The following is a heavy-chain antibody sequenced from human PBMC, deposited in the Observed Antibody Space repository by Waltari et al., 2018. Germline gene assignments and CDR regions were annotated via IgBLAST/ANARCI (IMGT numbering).Heavy chain of an antibody. CDR2: IKQDGSEK. Sequence: EGQLVESGGGFVQPGGSLRLSCEASGFSFTGDWMSWVRQAPGKGLEWVANIKQDGSEKNYVDSVKGRFTVSRDNAKKSLFLEMNSLRGEDTAVYYCARATYYYDNSGRGAFDIWGQGTRVTVSS. D-gene: IGHD3-22*01. CDR3: ARATYYYDNSGRGAFDI. CDR1: GFSFTGDW. J-gene: IGHJ3*02. V-gene: IGHV3-7*01.